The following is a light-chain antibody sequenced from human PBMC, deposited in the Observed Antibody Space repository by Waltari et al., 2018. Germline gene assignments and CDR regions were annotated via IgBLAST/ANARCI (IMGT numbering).Light chain of an antibody. CDR3: QQYDNWLGT. CDR2: GAS. J-gene: IGKJ1*01. Sequence: EIVMKQSPATLSVFPGERATLSCRASQRIRSNLAWYQHQPGQAPRLLIYGASTRATGNPARCSGSGSGTEFTLTISSLQSEDFSGYFCQQYDNWLGTFGQGTKVEIK. V-gene: IGKV3-15*01. CDR1: QRIRSN.